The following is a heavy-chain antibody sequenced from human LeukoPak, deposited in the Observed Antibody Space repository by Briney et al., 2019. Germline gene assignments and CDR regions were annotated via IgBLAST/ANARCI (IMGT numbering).Heavy chain of an antibody. D-gene: IGHD6-13*01. CDR1: LGSISSSSYY. J-gene: IGHJ4*02. Sequence: SETLSLTCTVSLGSISSSSYYWGWIRQPPGKRLEWIGSIYYSGSTYYNPSLNSRVTISVDTSKNQFSLKLSSVTAADTAVYYCARHLGSSSWYATYYFDYWGQGTLVTVSS. CDR2: IYYSGST. CDR3: ARHLGSSSWYATYYFDY. V-gene: IGHV4-39*01.